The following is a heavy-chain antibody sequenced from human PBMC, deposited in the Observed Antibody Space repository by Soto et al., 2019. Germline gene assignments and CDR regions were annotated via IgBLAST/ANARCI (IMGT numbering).Heavy chain of an antibody. CDR2: VNEDGSAR. Sequence: PGGSLRLSCAASGFTITNYYMSWVRQAQGKGLEWVANVNEDGSARYYVDSVKGRFTVSRDNAKNSLYLQMNSLRAEDTAVYYCAKLGGTGSDYWGQGTLVTVSS. CDR3: AKLGGTGSDY. J-gene: IGHJ4*02. V-gene: IGHV3-7*01. CDR1: GFTITNYY. D-gene: IGHD7-27*01.